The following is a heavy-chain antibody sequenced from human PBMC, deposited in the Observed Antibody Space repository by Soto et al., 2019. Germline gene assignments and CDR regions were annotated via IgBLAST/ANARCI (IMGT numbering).Heavy chain of an antibody. D-gene: IGHD3-16*01. CDR3: ATEGDYY. J-gene: IGHJ4*02. Sequence: QVQLVQSGAEVKKPGASVKVSCKASGYGFSVYNIHWVRQAPGQGLEWMGWINPNSGGTNSAQKFQGRVTMTRDMSISTAYMELSRLRSDDTAVYYCATEGDYYWGQGTLVTVSS. CDR2: INPNSGGT. V-gene: IGHV1-2*02. CDR1: GYGFSVYN.